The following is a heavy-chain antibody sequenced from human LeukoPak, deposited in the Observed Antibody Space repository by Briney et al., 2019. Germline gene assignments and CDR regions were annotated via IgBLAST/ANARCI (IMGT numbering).Heavy chain of an antibody. CDR3: ARVPYYDFWSGYWGFDP. CDR1: GFTFSNYW. CDR2: IKQDGSEK. Sequence: PGGSLRLSCAASGFTFSNYWMSWVRQAPGKGLEWGANIKQDGSEKYYVDSVKGRFTISRDKAKNSLYLQMNSVRAEDTPVYYCARVPYYDFWSGYWGFDPWGQGTLVTVSS. V-gene: IGHV3-7*01. J-gene: IGHJ5*02. D-gene: IGHD3-3*01.